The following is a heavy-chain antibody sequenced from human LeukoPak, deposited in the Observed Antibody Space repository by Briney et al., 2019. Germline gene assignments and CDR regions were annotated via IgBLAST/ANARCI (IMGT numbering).Heavy chain of an antibody. Sequence: SDTLSLTCAVYGGSFSGYYWSRIRQPPGKGLKWIGEINHSGSTNYNPYLKSRVTISVDTSKNQFSLKLSSVTAADTAVYYCARLRIQLWLRGHYYMDVWGKGTTVTISS. CDR1: GGSFSGYY. D-gene: IGHD5-18*01. CDR3: ARLRIQLWLRGHYYMDV. CDR2: INHSGST. V-gene: IGHV4-34*01. J-gene: IGHJ6*03.